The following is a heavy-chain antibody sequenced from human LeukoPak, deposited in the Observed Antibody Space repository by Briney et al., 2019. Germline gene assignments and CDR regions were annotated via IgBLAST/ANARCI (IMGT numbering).Heavy chain of an antibody. CDR1: GFTFSSYW. V-gene: IGHV3-74*01. Sequence: GGSLRLSCAASGFTFSSYWMHWVRQAPGKGLVWVSRINSDGSSTSYADSVKGRFTISRDNSKNTLYLQMSSLRAEDTAVYYCARSEMATILGFDYWGQGTLVTVSS. J-gene: IGHJ4*02. CDR2: INSDGSST. D-gene: IGHD5-24*01. CDR3: ARSEMATILGFDY.